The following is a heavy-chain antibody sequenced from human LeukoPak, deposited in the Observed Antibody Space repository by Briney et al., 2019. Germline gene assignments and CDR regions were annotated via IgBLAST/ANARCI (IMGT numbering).Heavy chain of an antibody. V-gene: IGHV1-18*01. Sequence: ASVKVSCKASGYTFTSYGISWVRQAPGQGLEWMGWISAYNGNTNYAQKLQGRVTMTTDTSTSTAYMELRSLRSDDTAVYYCARDRFVDFWSSYNSPRDQYYGMDIWGQGTTVTVSS. J-gene: IGHJ6*02. D-gene: IGHD3-3*01. CDR1: GYTFTSYG. CDR3: ARDRFVDFWSSYNSPRDQYYGMDI. CDR2: ISAYNGNT.